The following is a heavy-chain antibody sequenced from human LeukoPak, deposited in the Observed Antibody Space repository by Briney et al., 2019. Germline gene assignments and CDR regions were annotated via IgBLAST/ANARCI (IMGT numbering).Heavy chain of an antibody. Sequence: ASVKVSCKASGYTFTSYSISWVRQAPGQGPEWMGRISGYNGNTKYAQKVQGRVTMTTDTSTTTAYMELRSLTSDDTAVYYCAREGGVAVDGFDYWGQGTLVTVSA. J-gene: IGHJ4*02. V-gene: IGHV1-18*01. CDR1: GYTFTSYS. CDR3: AREGGVAVDGFDY. CDR2: ISGYNGNT. D-gene: IGHD2-8*01.